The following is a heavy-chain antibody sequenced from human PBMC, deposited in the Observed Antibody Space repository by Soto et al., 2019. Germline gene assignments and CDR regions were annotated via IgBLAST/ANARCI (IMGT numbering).Heavy chain of an antibody. J-gene: IGHJ4*02. D-gene: IGHD2-2*01. Sequence: GGSLRLSCAASGLTFSSYAINWVRQAPGQGLEGVSGIRDSDGSTYYADSVKGRFTISRDNSKNTLYLQMNSLRAEDTAVYYCAKGDVVVPAAMSVDYWGQGTLVTVSS. CDR1: GLTFSSYA. V-gene: IGHV3-23*01. CDR3: AKGDVVVPAAMSVDY. CDR2: IRDSDGST.